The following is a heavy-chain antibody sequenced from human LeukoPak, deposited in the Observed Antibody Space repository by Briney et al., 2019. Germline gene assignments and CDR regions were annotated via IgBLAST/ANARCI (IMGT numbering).Heavy chain of an antibody. CDR3: ARVDIVASIDY. CDR1: GDSISSSSYY. J-gene: IGHJ4*02. Sequence: PSETLSLTCTVSGDSISSSSYYWGWIRQPPGKGLEWIGSIYYSGSTYYNSSLKSRVTISVDTSKNQFSLKLSSVTAADTAVYYCARVDIVASIDYWGQGALVTVSS. V-gene: IGHV4-39*07. CDR2: IYYSGST. D-gene: IGHD5-12*01.